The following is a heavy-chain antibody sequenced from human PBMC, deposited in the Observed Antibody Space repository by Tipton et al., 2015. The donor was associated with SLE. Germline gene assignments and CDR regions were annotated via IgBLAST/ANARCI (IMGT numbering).Heavy chain of an antibody. CDR2: VYSSGST. Sequence: TLSLTCTVSGGSISGYYWSWIRQPAGKGLEWIGRVYSSGSTIYNPSIKSRITISVDTSKNQFSLKLRSVIAADTAVYYCARHPGASFDYWGQGTLVTVSS. V-gene: IGHV4-4*07. CDR1: GGSISGYY. CDR3: ARHPGASFDY. J-gene: IGHJ4*02.